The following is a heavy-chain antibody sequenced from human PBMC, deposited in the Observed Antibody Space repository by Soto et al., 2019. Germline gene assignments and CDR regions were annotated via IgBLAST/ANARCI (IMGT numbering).Heavy chain of an antibody. Sequence: EVPLVESGGGLVQPGGSLRLSCVASGFSFSSYWMFWVRQAPGKALEWVANIKQDGSEKYYVDSVKGRFTISRDNAINSLYLQMNSLRAEDTAVYYCARGPYFWSWGQGTLVTVSS. J-gene: IGHJ4*02. V-gene: IGHV3-7*01. CDR1: GFSFSSYW. D-gene: IGHD3-3*01. CDR2: IKQDGSEK. CDR3: ARGPYFWS.